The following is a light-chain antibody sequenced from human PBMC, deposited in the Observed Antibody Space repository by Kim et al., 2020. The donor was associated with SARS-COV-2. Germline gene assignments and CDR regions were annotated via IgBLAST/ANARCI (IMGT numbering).Light chain of an antibody. J-gene: IGLJ3*02. CDR2: DVS. V-gene: IGLV2-11*01. CDR3: CSYAGSSTWV. CDR1: TSDVGVYNY. Sequence: QSALTQPLSVSGSPGQSVTISCTGTTSDVGVYNYVSWYHHHPGKAPKLMIYDVSKRPSGVPDRFSGSKSGNTASLTISGLQPEDEADYYCCSYAGSSTWVFGGGTKVTVL.